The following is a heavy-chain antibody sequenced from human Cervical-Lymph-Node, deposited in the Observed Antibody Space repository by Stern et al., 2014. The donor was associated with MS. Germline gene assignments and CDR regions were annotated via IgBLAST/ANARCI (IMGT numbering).Heavy chain of an antibody. J-gene: IGHJ4*01. CDR3: AKDEAALTAAAGNFDY. Sequence: EVQLVESGGGLVQPGGSLRLTCAASGFTFSSHAMSWVRQAPGKGLEWVSVISDSGGSTNYADSVKGRFTISRDNSKNTLYLQMNSLRAEDTAVYYCAKDEAALTAAAGNFDYWGQEPWSPSPQ. CDR2: ISDSGGST. D-gene: IGHD6-13*01. V-gene: IGHV3-23*04. CDR1: GFTFSSHA.